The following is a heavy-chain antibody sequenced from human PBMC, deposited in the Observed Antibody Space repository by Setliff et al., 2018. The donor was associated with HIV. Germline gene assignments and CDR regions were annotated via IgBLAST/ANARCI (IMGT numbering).Heavy chain of an antibody. D-gene: IGHD3-10*01. Sequence: PSETLSLTCAVYGGSFSGYYWSWIRQPPGKGLEWIGNIYYSGSTYYNPSLKSRVTISVDTSKNQFSLRLRSVTAADTAIYYCVRGGRRRGFYYFGMDVWGQGTTVTVSS. CDR2: IYYSGST. V-gene: IGHV4-34*01. J-gene: IGHJ6*02. CDR3: VRGGRRRGFYYFGMDV. CDR1: GGSFSGYY.